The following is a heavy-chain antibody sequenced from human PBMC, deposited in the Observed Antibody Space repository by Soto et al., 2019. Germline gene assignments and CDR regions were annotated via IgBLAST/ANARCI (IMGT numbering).Heavy chain of an antibody. D-gene: IGHD2-15*01. Sequence: ASVKVSCKASGYTFTSYDINWVRQAPGQGLELIGWMNPNSGNTGYAQKFQGRVTMTRNTSISTAYMELSSLRSEDTAVYYCAGGTRGVAKASDIPGQATIVTVSS. J-gene: IGHJ3*02. V-gene: IGHV1-8*01. CDR1: GYTFTSYD. CDR3: AGGTRGVAKASDI. CDR2: MNPNSGNT.